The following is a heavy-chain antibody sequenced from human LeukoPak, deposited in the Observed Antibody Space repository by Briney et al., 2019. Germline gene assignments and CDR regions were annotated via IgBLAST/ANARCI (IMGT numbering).Heavy chain of an antibody. V-gene: IGHV1-69*05. Sequence: EASVKVSCKASGGTFSSYAISWVRQAPGQGLEWMGRIIPIFGTANYAQKFQGRVTITTDESTSTAYMELSSPRSEDTAVYYCAMGSGENWFDPWGQGTLVTVSS. J-gene: IGHJ5*02. CDR3: AMGSGENWFDP. CDR2: IIPIFGTA. CDR1: GGTFSSYA. D-gene: IGHD3-10*01.